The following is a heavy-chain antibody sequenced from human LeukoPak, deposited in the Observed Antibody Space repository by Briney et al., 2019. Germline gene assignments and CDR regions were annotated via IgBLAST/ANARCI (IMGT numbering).Heavy chain of an antibody. V-gene: IGHV3-53*01. CDR2: TYSAANT. CDR3: ARRAGAYTHPYDY. Sequence: GGSLRLSCTVSGFTVSSNSMTWVRQAPGRGLEWVSFTYSAANTHYLDSVKGRFTISIDNSKNTLYLQMNSLRAEDTAVYYCARRAGAYTHPYDYWGQGTLVTVSS. J-gene: IGHJ4*02. CDR1: GFTVSSNS. D-gene: IGHD3-16*01.